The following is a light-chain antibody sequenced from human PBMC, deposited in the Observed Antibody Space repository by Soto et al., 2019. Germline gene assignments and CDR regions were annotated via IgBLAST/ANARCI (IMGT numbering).Light chain of an antibody. Sequence: DIQLTQSPSFLSASVGDRVTITCRASQGISSYLAWYQQKPGKAPKLLIYAASTFQSGVPSRFSGSGSGTEFTLTISRLQPEDFATYYCQQLNSYPLFGGGTKVEIK. CDR1: QGISSY. V-gene: IGKV1-9*01. CDR2: AAS. CDR3: QQLNSYPL. J-gene: IGKJ4*01.